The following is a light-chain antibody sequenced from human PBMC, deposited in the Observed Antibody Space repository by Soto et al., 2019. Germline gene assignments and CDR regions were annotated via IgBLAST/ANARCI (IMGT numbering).Light chain of an antibody. J-gene: IGKJ4*01. CDR2: DVS. CDR1: QSIGTW. Sequence: DIQMTQSPSTLSASVGDRVTITFRASQSIGTWLAWYQQKPGKAPKLLIYDVSNLETGVPSRFSGSRSGTEFTLTISSLQPDDRATYYCQQYNTYPLTFGGGTKVELK. CDR3: QQYNTYPLT. V-gene: IGKV1-5*01.